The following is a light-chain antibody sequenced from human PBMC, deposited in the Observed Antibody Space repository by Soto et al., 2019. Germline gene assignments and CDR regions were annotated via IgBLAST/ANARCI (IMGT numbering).Light chain of an antibody. CDR2: GAS. CDR3: QQRSNWPVT. Sequence: EIVMTQSPATLSVSPGERATLSCRASQSVSSNLAWYQQKPGQAPRLLMYGASTRATGIPARFSGSGSGTEFTLTISSLQSEDFAVYYCQQRSNWPVTFGRGTKLEIK. J-gene: IGKJ2*01. V-gene: IGKV3-15*01. CDR1: QSVSSN.